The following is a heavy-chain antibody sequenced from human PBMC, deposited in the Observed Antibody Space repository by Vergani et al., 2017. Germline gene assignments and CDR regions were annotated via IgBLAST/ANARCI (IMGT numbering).Heavy chain of an antibody. J-gene: IGHJ6*02. D-gene: IGHD5-12*01. CDR2: ISGSGGST. V-gene: IGHV3-23*01. CDR3: AKANPRNRGYDYLYYYHAMDV. CDR1: GFTFNHYA. Sequence: EVQLLESGGDLVQPGGSLRLSCAASGFTFNHYAMNWVRQAPGKGLEWVSGISGSGGSTYYAGSVKGRFTLSRDSSKNTLYLQMNSLSAGATAVYYCAKANPRNRGYDYLYYYHAMDVWGQGTTVTVSS.